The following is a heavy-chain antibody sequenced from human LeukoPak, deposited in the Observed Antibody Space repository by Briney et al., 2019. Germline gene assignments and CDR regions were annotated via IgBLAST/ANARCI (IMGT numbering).Heavy chain of an antibody. CDR2: INPNSGGT. V-gene: IGHV1-2*02. CDR1: GYTFNSYS. D-gene: IGHD2-15*01. CDR3: ARRRAGYCSGGSCYSLGY. Sequence: ASVKVSCKTSGYTFNSYSLHWVRQAPGQGLEWIGWINPNSGGTNYAQKFQGRVTMTRDTSISTAYMELSRLRSDDTAVYYCARRRAGYCSGGSCYSLGYWGQGTLATVSS. J-gene: IGHJ4*02.